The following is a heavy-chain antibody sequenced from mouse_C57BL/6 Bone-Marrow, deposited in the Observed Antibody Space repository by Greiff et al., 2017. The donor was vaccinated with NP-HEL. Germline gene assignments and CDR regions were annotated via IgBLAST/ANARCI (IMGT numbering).Heavy chain of an antibody. V-gene: IGHV1-26*01. D-gene: IGHD1-1*01. CDR3: AYYGSSYERLYYFDY. J-gene: IGHJ2*01. CDR1: GYTFTDYY. CDR2: INPNNGGT. Sequence: EVQLQQSGPELVKPGASVKISCKASGYTFTDYYMNWVKQSHGKSLEWIGDINPNNGGTSYNQKFKGKATLTVDKSSSTAYMELRSLTSEDSAVYYCAYYGSSYERLYYFDYWGQGTTLTVSS.